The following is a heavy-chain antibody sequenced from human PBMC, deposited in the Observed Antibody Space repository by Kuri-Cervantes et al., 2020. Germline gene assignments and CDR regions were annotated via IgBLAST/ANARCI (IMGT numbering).Heavy chain of an antibody. J-gene: IGHJ6*02. D-gene: IGHD3-10*01. CDR1: GGSISSYY. CDR2: IYYSGRT. Sequence: ESLKISCTVSGGSISSYYWSWIRQPPGKGLEWIGYIYYSGRTYYNPSLKSRVTISVDTSKNQFSLKVSSVTAADTAVYYCTKGSSSGTAHYYYGMDVWGQGTTVTVSS. V-gene: IGHV4-59*12. CDR3: TKGSSSGTAHYYYGMDV.